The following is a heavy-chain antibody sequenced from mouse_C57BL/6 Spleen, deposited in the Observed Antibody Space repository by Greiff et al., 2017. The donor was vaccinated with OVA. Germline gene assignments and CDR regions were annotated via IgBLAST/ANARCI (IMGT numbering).Heavy chain of an antibody. J-gene: IGHJ2*01. Sequence: VQLQQSGAELVRPGASVTLSCKASGYTFTDYEMHWVKQTPVHGLEWIGAIDPETGGTAYNQKFKGKAILTADKSSSTAYMELRSLTSEDSAVYYCTTIYYYGSSYEYWGQGTTLTVSS. CDR2: IDPETGGT. D-gene: IGHD1-1*01. V-gene: IGHV1-15*01. CDR1: GYTFTDYE. CDR3: TTIYYYGSSYEY.